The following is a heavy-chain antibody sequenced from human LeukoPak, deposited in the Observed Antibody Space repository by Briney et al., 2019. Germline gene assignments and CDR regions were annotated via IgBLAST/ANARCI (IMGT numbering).Heavy chain of an antibody. V-gene: IGHV4-59*01. Sequence: PSETLSLTCTVSGGSISSYYWSWIRHPPGKGLEWIGYIYYSGSTNYNPSLKGRVTISVHTSKNQFSLKLSSVTAADTAVYYCARRAAGDDYWGQGTLVTVSS. CDR1: GGSISSYY. J-gene: IGHJ4*02. D-gene: IGHD6-13*01. CDR3: ARRAAGDDY. CDR2: IYYSGST.